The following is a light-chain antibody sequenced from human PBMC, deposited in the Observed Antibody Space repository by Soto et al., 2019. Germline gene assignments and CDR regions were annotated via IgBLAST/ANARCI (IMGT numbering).Light chain of an antibody. V-gene: IGLV2-18*02. CDR3: SSFTSSNTYV. CDR2: DVN. CDR1: SSDIGAYNR. J-gene: IGLJ1*01. Sequence: QSALTQPPSVSGSPGQSVAISCTGTSSDIGAYNRVSWYQQPPGTAPKLMIYDVNNRPSGVPDRFSGSKSGNTASLTISGLQADDEADYYCSSFTSSNTYVVGTGTKVPVL.